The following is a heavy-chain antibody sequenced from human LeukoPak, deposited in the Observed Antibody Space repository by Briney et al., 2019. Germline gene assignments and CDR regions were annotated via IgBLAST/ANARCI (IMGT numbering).Heavy chain of an antibody. CDR3: ARVWNRGWFDP. J-gene: IGHJ5*02. CDR1: GGFISSGDYY. CDR2: IHTSGRT. D-gene: IGHD7-27*01. V-gene: IGHV4-61*02. Sequence: SQTLSLTCTVPGGFISSGDYYWTWIRQPAGKGLEWIGRIHTSGRTDYNPSLQSRVTTSIDTSKNQFSLKLSSVTAADTAVYYCARVWNRGWFDPWGQGTLVTVSS.